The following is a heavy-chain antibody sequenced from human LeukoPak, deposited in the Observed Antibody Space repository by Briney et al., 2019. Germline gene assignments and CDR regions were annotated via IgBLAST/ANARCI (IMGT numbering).Heavy chain of an antibody. CDR3: ASFVYSSGWFGSY. J-gene: IGHJ4*02. CDR1: GDSVSSNSSA. D-gene: IGHD6-19*01. CDR2: TYYRSKWYN. Sequence: SQTLSLTCALSGDSVSSNSSAWNWIRQSPSRGLEWLGRTYYRSKWYNDYAVSVKSRITINPDTSKNQFSLQLNSVTPEDTAVYYCASFVYSSGWFGSYWGQGTLVTVSS. V-gene: IGHV6-1*01.